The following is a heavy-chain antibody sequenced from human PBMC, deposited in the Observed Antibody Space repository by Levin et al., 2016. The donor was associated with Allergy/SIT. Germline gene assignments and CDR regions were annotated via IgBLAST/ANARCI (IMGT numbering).Heavy chain of an antibody. Sequence: ASVKVSCKASGYTFTGYYMHWVRQAPGQGLEWMGWINPNSGGTNYAQKFQGWVTMTRDTSISTAYMELSRLRSDDTAVYYCARGVVGASYLYYYYYMDVWGKGTTVTVSS. J-gene: IGHJ6*03. CDR2: INPNSGGT. CDR3: ARGVVGASYLYYYYYMDV. D-gene: IGHD1-26*01. CDR1: GYTFTGYY. V-gene: IGHV1-2*04.